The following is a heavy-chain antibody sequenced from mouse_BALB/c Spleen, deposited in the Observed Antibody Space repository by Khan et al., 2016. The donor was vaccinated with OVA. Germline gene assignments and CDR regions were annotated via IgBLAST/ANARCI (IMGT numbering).Heavy chain of an antibody. Sequence: VQLQESGAELAKPGASVKMSCKASGYTFTTYWMHWVKQRPGQGLEWIGYINPTSGYTDYNEKFKDRATLSAARSSSTAYMQLSSLTSEDSAVYYCTRDRIEYWGQGTTRKVSS. CDR3: TRDRIEY. V-gene: IGHV1-7*01. CDR2: INPTSGYT. J-gene: IGHJ2*01. CDR1: GYTFTTYW.